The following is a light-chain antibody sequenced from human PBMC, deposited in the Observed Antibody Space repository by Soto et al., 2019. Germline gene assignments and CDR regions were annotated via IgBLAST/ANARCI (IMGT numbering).Light chain of an antibody. Sequence: QSALTQPASVSGSPGQSITIYCTGTSSDVGGYNYVSWYQQHPGKAPKLMIYDVSNRPSGVSNRFSGSKSGNMASLTISGLQAEDEADYYCSSYTSSSTLVVFGAGTKLTVL. CDR1: SSDVGGYNY. J-gene: IGLJ2*01. CDR2: DVS. V-gene: IGLV2-14*01. CDR3: SSYTSSSTLVV.